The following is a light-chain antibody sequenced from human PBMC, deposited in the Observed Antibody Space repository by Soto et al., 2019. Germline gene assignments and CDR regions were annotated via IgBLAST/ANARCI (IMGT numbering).Light chain of an antibody. J-gene: IGKJ2*01. Sequence: EIVMTQSQATLPVSPGERATLSCRASRSVSSNLAWYQQKPGQAPRLLMYGPSTRATGIPARFSSSGSGTEFTLTISSLQAEDFAVYDCQQYNNWPPYTFGQGTKLEIK. CDR2: GPS. V-gene: IGKV3-15*01. CDR3: QQYNNWPPYT. CDR1: RSVSSN.